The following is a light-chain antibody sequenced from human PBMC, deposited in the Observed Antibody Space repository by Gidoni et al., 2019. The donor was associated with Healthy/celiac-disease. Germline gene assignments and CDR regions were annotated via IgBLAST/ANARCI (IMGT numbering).Light chain of an antibody. CDR1: SSDDGGYNY. V-gene: IGLV2-14*01. J-gene: IGLJ2*01. Sequence: SAPTQPDSAYGSPRQAITISCTGTSSDDGGYNYVSWYQQHPGKAPKLMIYEFSNRPSGVSNRFSGSKSGNTASLTISRLQAEDEAYYYCSSYTSSSTLVVFGGGTKLTVL. CDR2: EFS. CDR3: SSYTSSSTLVV.